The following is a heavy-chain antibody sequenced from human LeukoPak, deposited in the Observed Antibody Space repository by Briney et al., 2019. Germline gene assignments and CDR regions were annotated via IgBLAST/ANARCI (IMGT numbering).Heavy chain of an antibody. Sequence: SETLSLTCTVSGGSISSYYWSWIRQPPGKGLEWIGYIYYSGSTYYNPSLKSRVTISVDTSKNQFSLKLSSVTAADTAVYYCARGRKTNWFDPWGQGTLVTVSS. J-gene: IGHJ5*02. CDR1: GGSISSYY. CDR3: ARGRKTNWFDP. V-gene: IGHV4-59*12. CDR2: IYYSGST. D-gene: IGHD1-14*01.